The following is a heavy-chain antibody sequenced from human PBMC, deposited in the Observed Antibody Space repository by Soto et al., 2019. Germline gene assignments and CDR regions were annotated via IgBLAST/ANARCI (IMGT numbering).Heavy chain of an antibody. Sequence: GASVKVSCKASGYTFTSYDINWVRQATGPGLEWMGWMNPNSGNTGYAQKFQGRVTMTRNTSISTAYMELSSLRSEDTAVYYCARGISGYDSGRGFYYYYYYMDVWGKGTTVTVSS. D-gene: IGHD5-12*01. CDR3: ARGISGYDSGRGFYYYYYYMDV. J-gene: IGHJ6*03. V-gene: IGHV1-8*01. CDR2: MNPNSGNT. CDR1: GYTFTSYD.